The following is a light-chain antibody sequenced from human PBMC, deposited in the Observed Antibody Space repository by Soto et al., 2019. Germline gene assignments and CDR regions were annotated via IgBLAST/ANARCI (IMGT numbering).Light chain of an antibody. CDR2: WAS. CDR1: QRVLYSSNNKNY. J-gene: IGKJ2*01. Sequence: DIVMTKSPDSLAVSLGERATINCKSSQRVLYSSNNKNYLAWYQQKPGQPPKLLIYWASTRESGVPDRFSGSGSVTDITLTISSLQAEDGAVYYCQQYYSTPTFGQGTTLEIK. V-gene: IGKV4-1*01. CDR3: QQYYSTPT.